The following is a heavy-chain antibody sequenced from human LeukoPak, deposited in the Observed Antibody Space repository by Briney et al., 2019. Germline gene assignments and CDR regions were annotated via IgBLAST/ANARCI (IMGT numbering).Heavy chain of an antibody. CDR2: INTNGDSA. CDR3: VRDNAYTFDY. V-gene: IGHV3-74*01. CDR1: GFKFSSYY. Sequence: PGGSLRLSCAVSGFKFSSYYMNWVRQVPGKGLMWVAYINTNGDSANYADSVKGRFTISRDNAKSTLSLQMNSLRAEDTAIYYCVRDNAYTFDYWGQGTLVTVSS. D-gene: IGHD5-24*01. J-gene: IGHJ4*01.